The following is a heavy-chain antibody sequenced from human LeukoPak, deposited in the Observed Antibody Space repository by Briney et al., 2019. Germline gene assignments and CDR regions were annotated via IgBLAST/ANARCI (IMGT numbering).Heavy chain of an antibody. V-gene: IGHV3-7*01. CDR3: ARDDQYSFYDL. J-gene: IGHJ4*02. Sequence: PGGSLRLSCAASGFTFSSYWMSWVRQAPGKGLEWVANIKQDGSEKYNVDSVKGRFTISRDDAKNSLYLQMNSLRAEDTAVYYCARDDQYSFYDLWGQGILVTVSS. D-gene: IGHD1-26*01. CDR1: GFTFSSYW. CDR2: IKQDGSEK.